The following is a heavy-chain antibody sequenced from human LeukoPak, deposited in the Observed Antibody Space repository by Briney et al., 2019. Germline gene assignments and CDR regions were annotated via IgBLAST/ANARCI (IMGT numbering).Heavy chain of an antibody. CDR1: GFTFNTYS. CDR3: ANHLACGSTSCPSFDD. CDR2: ISDRGSYI. J-gene: IGHJ4*02. V-gene: IGHV3-21*01. Sequence: PGGSLRLSCTASGFTFNTYSMNWVRQAPGKGLEWVVSISDRGSYIYYTDSVKGRFTITRDNAKNSLYLQMNSLRADDTAVYYCANHLACGSTSCPSFDDWGQGTLVTVSS. D-gene: IGHD2-2*01.